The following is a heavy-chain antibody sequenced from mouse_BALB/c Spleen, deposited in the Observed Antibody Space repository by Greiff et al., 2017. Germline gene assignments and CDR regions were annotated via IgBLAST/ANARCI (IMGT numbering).Heavy chain of an antibody. V-gene: IGHV5-17*02. J-gene: IGHJ2*01. CDR2: ISSGSSTI. CDR3: ARITTVVAN. D-gene: IGHD1-1*01. CDR1: GFTFSSFG. Sequence: EVQLVESGGGLVQPGGSRKLSCAASGFTFSSFGMHWVRQAPEKGLEWVAYISSGSSTIYYADTVKGRFTISRDNPKNTLFLQMTSLRSEDTAMYYCARITTVVANWGQGTTLTVSS.